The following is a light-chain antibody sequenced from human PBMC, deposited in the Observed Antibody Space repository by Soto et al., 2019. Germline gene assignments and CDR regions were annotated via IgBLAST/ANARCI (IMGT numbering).Light chain of an antibody. J-gene: IGKJ5*01. V-gene: IGKV3D-15*01. Sequence: EIVLTQSPGTLSLSPGERATLSCRASQSVSSSYLAWYQQNPGQAPRLLISGASTRATGVPARFSGSGSGTEFTLTITSLQSEDFAVYCCQQYNNWPLTFGPGTRLEIK. CDR2: GAS. CDR1: QSVSSSY. CDR3: QQYNNWPLT.